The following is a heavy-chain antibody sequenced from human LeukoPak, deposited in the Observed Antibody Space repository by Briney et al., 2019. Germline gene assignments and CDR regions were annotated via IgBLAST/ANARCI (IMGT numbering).Heavy chain of an antibody. CDR1: GYTFTSYY. CDR2: INANSGGT. CDR3: ARDVSSTSNWEFDY. J-gene: IGHJ4*02. V-gene: IGHV1-2*06. D-gene: IGHD1-26*01. Sequence: GASVKVSCKASGYTFTSYYMHWVRQAPGQGLEWLGRINANSGGTYYEQKFQGRVTMTRDTSISTAYVEVNWLISDDTAIYYCARDVSSTSNWEFDYWGQGTLVTVSS.